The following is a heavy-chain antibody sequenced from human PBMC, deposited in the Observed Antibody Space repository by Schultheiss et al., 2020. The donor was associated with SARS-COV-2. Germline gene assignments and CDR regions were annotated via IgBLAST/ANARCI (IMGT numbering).Heavy chain of an antibody. D-gene: IGHD6-19*01. J-gene: IGHJ4*02. V-gene: IGHV3-74*01. CDR2: INSDGSST. CDR1: GFTFSSYW. CDR3: AIIAVAVHFDY. Sequence: GGSLRLSCAASGFTFSSYWMHCVRQAPGKGLVWVSRINSDGSSTSYADSVKGRFTISRDNAKNSLYLQMNSLRAEDTAVYYCAIIAVAVHFDYWGQGTLVTVSS.